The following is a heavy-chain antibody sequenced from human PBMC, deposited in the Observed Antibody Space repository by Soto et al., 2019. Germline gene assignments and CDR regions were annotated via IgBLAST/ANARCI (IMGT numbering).Heavy chain of an antibody. CDR3: ASGYCSTTSCFYGMDV. V-gene: IGHV3-30-3*01. Sequence: QVQLVESGGGVVQPGRSLRLSCAGSGFTFSRNFMHWVRQAPGKGLEWVAFISYDGSNRYYADSVKGRFTISRDNSKNTLYLQMNSLRPEDTSVYYCASGYCSTTSCFYGMDVWGQGTTVTVSS. CDR2: ISYDGSNR. CDR1: GFTFSRNF. J-gene: IGHJ6*02. D-gene: IGHD2-2*01.